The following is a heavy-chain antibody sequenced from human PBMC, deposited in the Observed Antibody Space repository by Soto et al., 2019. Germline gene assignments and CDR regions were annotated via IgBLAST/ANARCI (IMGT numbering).Heavy chain of an antibody. CDR2: IYYSGST. V-gene: IGHV4-59*08. D-gene: IGHD6-13*01. J-gene: IGHJ6*02. CDR3: ASQQLVHYYYGMDV. Sequence: PSETLSLTCTVSGGSISSYYWSWIRQPPGKGLEWIGYIYYSGSTYYNPSLKSRLTISVDTSKNHFSLKLSSVTAADTAVYYCASQQLVHYYYGMDVWGQGTTVTVSS. CDR1: GGSISSYY.